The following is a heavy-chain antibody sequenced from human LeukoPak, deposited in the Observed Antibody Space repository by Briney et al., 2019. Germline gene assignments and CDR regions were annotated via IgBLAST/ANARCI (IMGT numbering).Heavy chain of an antibody. V-gene: IGHV4-38-2*02. Sequence: SETLSLTCTVSGYSISSGYYWGWIRQPPGKGLEWIGSIYHSGSTYYNPSLKSRVTISVDTSKNQFSLKLSSVTAADTAVYYCARDSSDSSGYYYGLAFDIWGQGTMVTVSS. J-gene: IGHJ3*02. CDR3: ARDSSDSSGYYYGLAFDI. D-gene: IGHD3-22*01. CDR2: IYHSGST. CDR1: GYSISSGYY.